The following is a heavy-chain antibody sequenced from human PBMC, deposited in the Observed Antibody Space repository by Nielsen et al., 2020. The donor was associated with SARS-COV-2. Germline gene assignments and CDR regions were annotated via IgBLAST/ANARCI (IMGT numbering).Heavy chain of an antibody. Sequence: ASVKVSCKASGYTFTSYGISWVRQAPGQGLEWMGWISAYNGNTNYAQKLQGRVTMTTDTSTSTAYMELRSLRFDDTAVYYCASGGGTGWDYYYYGMDVWGQGTTVTVSS. J-gene: IGHJ6*02. D-gene: IGHD3-16*01. V-gene: IGHV1-18*01. CDR1: GYTFTSYG. CDR3: ASGGGTGWDYYYYGMDV. CDR2: ISAYNGNT.